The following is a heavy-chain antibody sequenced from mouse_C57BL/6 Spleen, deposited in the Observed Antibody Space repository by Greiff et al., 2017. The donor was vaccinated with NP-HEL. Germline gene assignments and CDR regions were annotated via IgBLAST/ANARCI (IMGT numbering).Heavy chain of an antibody. CDR1: GYTFTDYY. D-gene: IGHD2-4*01. Sequence: EVQLQQSGPELVKPGASVKISCKASGYTFTDYYMNWVKQSHGKSLEWIGDINPNNGGTSYNQTFKGKATLTVDKSSSTAYMELRSLTSEDSAVYYCARSPKIYYDYGGLAYWGQGTLVTVSA. V-gene: IGHV1-26*01. CDR2: INPNNGGT. CDR3: ARSPKIYYDYGGLAY. J-gene: IGHJ3*01.